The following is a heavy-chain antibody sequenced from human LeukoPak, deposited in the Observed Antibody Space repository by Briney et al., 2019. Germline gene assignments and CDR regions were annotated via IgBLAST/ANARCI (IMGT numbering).Heavy chain of an antibody. Sequence: GGSLRLSCAASGFTFSSYAMHWVRQAPGKGLEWVAVISYSGSNKYYEESVKGGFTISRDNSKNTLYLQMNSLRAKDTAVYCCAREYYYERSGYHGGFDYWGQGTLVTVSS. D-gene: IGHD3-22*01. CDR3: AREYYYERSGYHGGFDY. CDR2: ISYSGSNK. V-gene: IGHV3-30-3*01. CDR1: GFTFSSYA. J-gene: IGHJ4*02.